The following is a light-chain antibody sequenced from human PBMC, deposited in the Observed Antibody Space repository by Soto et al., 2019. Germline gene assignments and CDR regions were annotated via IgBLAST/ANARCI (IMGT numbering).Light chain of an antibody. J-gene: IGKJ1*01. CDR3: QQYGSYWT. Sequence: DIQMTQSPSTLSASVGDRVTITCRASQSIVSWLAWYQQKPGKAPKLLISNASNLESGAPSRFSGGGSGTEFTLTISSLQPDDFATYYCQQYGSYWTFGQGTKVEIK. V-gene: IGKV1-5*01. CDR1: QSIVSW. CDR2: NAS.